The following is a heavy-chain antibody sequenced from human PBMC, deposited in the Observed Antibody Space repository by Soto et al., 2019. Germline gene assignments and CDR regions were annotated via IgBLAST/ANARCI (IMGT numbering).Heavy chain of an antibody. D-gene: IGHD3-3*01. CDR3: ARARDFWSGYYPGNNWFDP. CDR2: IIPIFGTA. Sequence: SVKVSCKASRGTFSSYAISWVRQAPGQGLEWMGGIIPIFGTANYAQKFQGRVTITADESTSTAYMELSSLRSEDTAVYYCARARDFWSGYYPGNNWFDPWGQGTLVTVSS. V-gene: IGHV1-69*13. J-gene: IGHJ5*02. CDR1: RGTFSSYA.